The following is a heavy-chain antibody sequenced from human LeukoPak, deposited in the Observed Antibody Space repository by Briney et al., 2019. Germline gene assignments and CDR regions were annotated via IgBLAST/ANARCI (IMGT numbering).Heavy chain of an antibody. CDR1: GFTFSSYW. CDR3: ARESDVIHSSSWYRD. D-gene: IGHD6-13*01. J-gene: IGHJ4*02. V-gene: IGHV3-7*03. CDR2: IKQDGSEK. Sequence: GGSLRLSCAASGFTFSSYWMSWVRQAPGKGLEWVANIKQDGSEKYYVDSVKGRFNISRDNAKNSLYLQMNSLRAEDTAVYYCARESDVIHSSSWYRDWGQGTLVTVSS.